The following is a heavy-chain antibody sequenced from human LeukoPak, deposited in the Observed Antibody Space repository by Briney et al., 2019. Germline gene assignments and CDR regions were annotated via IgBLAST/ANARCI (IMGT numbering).Heavy chain of an antibody. CDR3: ARAAIAVAGDYHYHYMDV. D-gene: IGHD6-19*01. CDR2: IRPNSGDT. V-gene: IGHV1-2*02. Sequence: ASVKVSCKASGYTFTGHYMHWVRQAPGQGLGWMGWIRPNSGDTDYAQRFQGRVTMTRDTSISTAYMELSRLRSDDTAVYYCARAAIAVAGDYHYHYMDVWGKGTTVTVSS. CDR1: GYTFTGHY. J-gene: IGHJ6*03.